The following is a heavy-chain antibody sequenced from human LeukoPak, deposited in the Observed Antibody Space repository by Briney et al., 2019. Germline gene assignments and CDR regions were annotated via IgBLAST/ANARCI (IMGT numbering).Heavy chain of an antibody. D-gene: IGHD1-26*01. Sequence: SVKVSCKASGGTFSSYAISWVRQAPGQGLEWMGGIIPIFGTANYAQKFQGRVTITADESTSTAYMELSSLRSEDTAVYYCAREGSGSYTESYYYYGMDVWGQGTTVTVSS. J-gene: IGHJ6*02. CDR2: IIPIFGTA. CDR1: GGTFSSYA. CDR3: AREGSGSYTESYYYYGMDV. V-gene: IGHV1-69*13.